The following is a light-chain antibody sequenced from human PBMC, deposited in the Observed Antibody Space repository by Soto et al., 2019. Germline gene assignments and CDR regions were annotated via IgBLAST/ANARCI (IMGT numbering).Light chain of an antibody. Sequence: EIVLTQSPGTLSVSPGERATLSCRASQSVSSKLAWYQQKPGQAPRLLFYGASTGATGIPARFSGSGSETEFTLYISSLQSEEFAVYYCQQYNNWQGTFGQGTKV. CDR2: GAS. V-gene: IGKV3-15*01. CDR1: QSVSSK. J-gene: IGKJ1*01. CDR3: QQYNNWQGT.